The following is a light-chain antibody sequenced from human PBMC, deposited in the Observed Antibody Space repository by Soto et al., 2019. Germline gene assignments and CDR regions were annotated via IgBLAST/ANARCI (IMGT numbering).Light chain of an antibody. J-gene: IGKJ1*01. CDR1: QNVETN. V-gene: IGKV3-15*01. CDR3: QQFNNWPRT. CDR2: AAS. Sequence: IVMTQSPATLSVSPGGRATLSCRASQNVETNLAWYQQRPGQAPRLLIYAASTRAAGVPARFSGSGSGTDFALTITSLQSEDFAIYYCQQFNNWPRTFGQGTKVDIK.